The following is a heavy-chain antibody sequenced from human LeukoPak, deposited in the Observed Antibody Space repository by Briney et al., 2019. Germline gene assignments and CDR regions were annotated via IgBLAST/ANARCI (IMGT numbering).Heavy chain of an antibody. CDR1: GFTFSSYG. D-gene: IGHD2-2*01. V-gene: IGHV3-30*02. CDR3: AKDSHVVVPAAMDY. Sequence: GGSLRLSCAASGFTFSSYGMHGVRQAPGKGLEWVAFIRYDGSNKYYADSVKGRFTISRDNSKNTLYLQMNSLRAEDTAVYYCAKDSHVVVPAAMDYWGQGTLVTVSS. J-gene: IGHJ4*02. CDR2: IRYDGSNK.